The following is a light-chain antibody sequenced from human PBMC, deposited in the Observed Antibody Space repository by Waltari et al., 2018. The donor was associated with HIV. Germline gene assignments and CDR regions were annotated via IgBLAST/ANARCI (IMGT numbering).Light chain of an antibody. V-gene: IGLV2-11*01. CDR1: STYVDTF. J-gene: IGLJ1*01. CDR2: DVN. CDR3: CSHAGNFIFV. Sequence: QSALTQPHSVSGSPGQSLTISCTGTSTYVDTFVSWYQQHPGKAPKVIIFDVNKRPSGLPDRFSGSQSGNTASLTISGLQAEDEADYYCCSHAGNFIFVFGTGTKVTVL.